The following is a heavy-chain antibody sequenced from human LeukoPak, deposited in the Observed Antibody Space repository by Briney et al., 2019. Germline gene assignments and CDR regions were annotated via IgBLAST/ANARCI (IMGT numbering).Heavy chain of an antibody. CDR3: AKDLTRGYSYGYDAFDI. J-gene: IGHJ3*02. D-gene: IGHD5-18*01. CDR2: ISSSSSYI. CDR1: GFTFSSYS. Sequence: PGGSLRLSCAASGFTFSSYSMNWVRQAPGKGLEWVSSISSSSSYIYYADSVKGRFTISRDNAKNSLYLQMNSLRAEDMALYYCAKDLTRGYSYGYDAFDIWGQGTMVTVSS. V-gene: IGHV3-21*04.